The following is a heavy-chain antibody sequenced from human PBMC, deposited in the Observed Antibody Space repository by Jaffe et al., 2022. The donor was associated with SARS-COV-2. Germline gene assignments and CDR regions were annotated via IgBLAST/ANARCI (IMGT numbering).Heavy chain of an antibody. V-gene: IGHV4-39*01. CDR1: GGSISSSSYY. Sequence: QLQLQESGPGLVKPSETLSLTCTVSGGSISSSSYYWGWIRQPPGKGLEWIGSIYYSGSTYYNPSLKSRVTISVDTSKNQFSLKLSSVTAADTAVYYCARRRRQQLVQFDYWGQGTLVTVSS. D-gene: IGHD6-13*01. J-gene: IGHJ4*02. CDR3: ARRRRQQLVQFDY. CDR2: IYYSGST.